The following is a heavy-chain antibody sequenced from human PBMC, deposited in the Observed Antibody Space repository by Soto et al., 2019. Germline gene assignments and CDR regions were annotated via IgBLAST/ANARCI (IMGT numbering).Heavy chain of an antibody. CDR2: ISWDAGST. V-gene: IGHV3-43D*04. CDR1: GFTFDDYA. D-gene: IGHD2-8*01. J-gene: IGHJ4*02. Sequence: EVQLVESGGVVVQPGGSLRLSCAASGFTFDDYAMHWVRQAPGKGLEWVSLISWDAGSTYYADSVKGRFTISRDNSKNSLYLQMNSLRAEDTALYYCAKGGLLTVVTPVGYWGQGTLVTVSS. CDR3: AKGGLLTVVTPVGY.